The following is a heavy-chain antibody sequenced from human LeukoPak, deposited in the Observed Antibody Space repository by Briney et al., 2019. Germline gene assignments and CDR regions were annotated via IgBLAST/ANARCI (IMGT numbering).Heavy chain of an antibody. Sequence: PSETLSLTCTVSGGSISSSSYYWGWIRQPPGKGLEWIGSIYYSGSTYYNPSLKSRVTISVDTSKNQFSLKLSSVTAADTAVYYCARAGLHLSLYYFDYWGQGTLVTVSS. J-gene: IGHJ4*02. CDR1: GGSISSSSYY. V-gene: IGHV4-39*01. D-gene: IGHD5-24*01. CDR2: IYYSGST. CDR3: ARAGLHLSLYYFDY.